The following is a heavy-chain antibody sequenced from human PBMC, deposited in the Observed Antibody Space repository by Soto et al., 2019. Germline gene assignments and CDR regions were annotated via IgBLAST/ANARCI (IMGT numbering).Heavy chain of an antibody. Sequence: SETLSLTCTVSGGSISSYYWSWIRQPPGKGLEWIGYIYYSGSTNYNPSLKSRVTISVDTSKNQFSLKLSSVTAADTAVYYCARRRYCSGGSCYSAMFDYWGQGTLVTVSS. CDR3: ARRRYCSGGSCYSAMFDY. CDR1: GGSISSYY. D-gene: IGHD2-15*01. J-gene: IGHJ4*02. V-gene: IGHV4-59*08. CDR2: IYYSGST.